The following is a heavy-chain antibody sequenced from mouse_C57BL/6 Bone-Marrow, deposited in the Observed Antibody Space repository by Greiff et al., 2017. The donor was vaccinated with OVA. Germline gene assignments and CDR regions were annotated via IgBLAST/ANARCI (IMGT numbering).Heavy chain of an antibody. V-gene: IGHV1-78*01. CDR3: ARPDYYGSSSRGYFDV. CDR2: IYPRDGST. D-gene: IGHD1-1*01. J-gene: IGHJ1*03. Sequence: VQLVESDAELVKPGASVKISCKVSGYTFTDHTIHWMKQRPEQGLEWIGYIYPRDGSTKYNEKFKGKATLTADKSSSTAYMQLNSLTSEDSAVYFCARPDYYGSSSRGYFDVWGTGTTVTVSS. CDR1: GYTFTDHT.